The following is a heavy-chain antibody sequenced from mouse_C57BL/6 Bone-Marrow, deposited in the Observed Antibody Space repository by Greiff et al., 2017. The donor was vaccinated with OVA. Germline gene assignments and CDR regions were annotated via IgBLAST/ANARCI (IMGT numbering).Heavy chain of an antibody. V-gene: IGHV14-4*01. J-gene: IGHJ2*01. CDR3: TTYYGSSSFDY. CDR1: GFNIKDDY. D-gene: IGHD1-1*01. Sequence: VQLQQSGAELVRPGASVKLSCTASGFNIKDDYLPWVRQGPEQGLEWIGWFDPENGDTKYAAKFQVNATITADTSSNTAYQQLSSLTSEDTAAYYCTTYYGSSSFDYWGQGTTLTVSS. CDR2: FDPENGDT.